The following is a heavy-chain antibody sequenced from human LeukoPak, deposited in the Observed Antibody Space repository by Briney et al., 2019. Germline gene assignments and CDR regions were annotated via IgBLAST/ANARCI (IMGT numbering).Heavy chain of an antibody. CDR3: ARDGRYYYDSSGYYYRPFDY. J-gene: IGHJ4*02. D-gene: IGHD3-22*01. V-gene: IGHV1-18*01. CDR2: ISAYNGNT. Sequence: GASVKVSCKASGYTFTSYGISWVRQAPGQGLEWMGWISAYNGNTNYAQKLQGRVTMTTDTSTSTAYMELRSLRSDDTAVYYCARDGRYYYDSSGYYYRPFDYWGQGTLVTVSS. CDR1: GYTFTSYG.